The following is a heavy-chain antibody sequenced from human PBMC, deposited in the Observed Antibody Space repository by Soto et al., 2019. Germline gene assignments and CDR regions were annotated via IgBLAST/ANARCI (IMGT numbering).Heavy chain of an antibody. CDR1: GFTFSNYA. J-gene: IGHJ4*02. CDR2: ISYDGNNK. CDR3: ARGTSGYFDY. D-gene: IGHD2-15*01. Sequence: QVQLVDSGGGVVQPGRSLRLSCAASGFTFSNYAIHWVRQAPGKGLEWGAVISYDGNNKYYADSVKGRFTISRDNSRDTLYLQMNSRRAEDTAVYYCARGTSGYFDYWGQGTMVTVSS. V-gene: IGHV3-30-3*01.